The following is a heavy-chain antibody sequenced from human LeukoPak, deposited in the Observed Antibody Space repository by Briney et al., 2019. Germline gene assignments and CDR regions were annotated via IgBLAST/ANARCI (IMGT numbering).Heavy chain of an antibody. D-gene: IGHD4-23*01. J-gene: IGHJ3*02. Sequence: PGGSLRLSCAASGFTFNTYSMNWVRQAPGKGLEWVSSISSSSSYIYYADSVKGRFTISRDNAKNSLYLQMNSLRAEDTAVYYCARGYGGQTDDAFDIWGQGTKVTVSS. CDR3: ARGYGGQTDDAFDI. V-gene: IGHV3-21*01. CDR2: ISSSSSYI. CDR1: GFTFNTYS.